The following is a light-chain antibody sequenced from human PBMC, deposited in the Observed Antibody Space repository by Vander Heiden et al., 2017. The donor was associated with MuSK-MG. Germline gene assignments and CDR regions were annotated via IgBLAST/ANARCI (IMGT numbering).Light chain of an antibody. CDR3: LQDNGYPWT. V-gene: IGKV1-6*01. J-gene: IGKJ1*01. Sequence: AIQISQSPSSLSASVGDRITITCRASQGIRDELVWFQQKPGQAPKLLIYSASTLHSGVPSRFSGSGFYTDFTLTISSLQPEDFATYYCLQDNGYPWTFGQGTKVEVK. CDR2: SAS. CDR1: QGIRDE.